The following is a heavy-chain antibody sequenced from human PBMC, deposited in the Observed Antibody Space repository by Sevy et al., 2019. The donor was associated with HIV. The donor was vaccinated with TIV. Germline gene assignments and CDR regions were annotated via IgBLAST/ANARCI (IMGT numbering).Heavy chain of an antibody. CDR2: IYYSGFT. D-gene: IGHD5-12*01. V-gene: IGHV4-59*01. CDR3: ARGIVAYYFDN. J-gene: IGHJ4*02. CDR1: GDSISNYY. Sequence: SETLSLTCTVSGDSISNYYWSWIRQPPGKGLEWIGYIYYSGFTNYNPSLKSLVTISVDTSKNQFSLKLSSVTAVDTAVYYCARGIVAYYFDNWGQGTLVTVSS.